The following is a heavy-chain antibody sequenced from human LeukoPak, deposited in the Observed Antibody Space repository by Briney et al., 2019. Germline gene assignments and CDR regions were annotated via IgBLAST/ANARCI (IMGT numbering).Heavy chain of an antibody. D-gene: IGHD4-11*01. CDR3: AKDIGTVTTGVYDY. Sequence: GGSLRLSCAAPGFTFDDYAMHWVRQAPGKGLEWVSGISRNSGSIGYADSVKGRFTISRDNAKNSLYLQMNSLRAEDMALYYCAKDIGTVTTGVYDYWGQGTLVTVSS. J-gene: IGHJ4*02. V-gene: IGHV3-9*03. CDR2: ISRNSGSI. CDR1: GFTFDDYA.